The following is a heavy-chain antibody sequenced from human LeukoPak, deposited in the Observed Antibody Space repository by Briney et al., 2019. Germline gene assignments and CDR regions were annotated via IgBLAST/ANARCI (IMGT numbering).Heavy chain of an antibody. Sequence: SETLSLTCAVSGGSISSYYWSWIRQPAGKGLEWIGRIYTSGSTNYNPSLKSRVTMSVDTSKNQFSLKLSSVTAADTAVYYCARVVYDILTGYYYFDYWGQGTLVTVSS. CDR1: GGSISSYY. CDR2: IYTSGST. D-gene: IGHD3-9*01. V-gene: IGHV4-4*07. J-gene: IGHJ4*02. CDR3: ARVVYDILTGYYYFDY.